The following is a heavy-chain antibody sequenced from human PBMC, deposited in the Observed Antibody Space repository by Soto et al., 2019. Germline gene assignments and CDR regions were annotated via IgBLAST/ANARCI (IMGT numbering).Heavy chain of an antibody. CDR3: VKGDLDTAVVNSPDAFDF. Sequence: EGSLRLSCEASGFIFNDYGMHGVRRAPGKGLEWVAVISYDGNNKYYEQSVKGRFTISRDNSKNTLFLNMDSLRPEDTAMYHCVKGDLDTAVVNSPDAFDFWGPGTMVTVSS. D-gene: IGHD5-18*01. CDR1: GFIFNDYG. J-gene: IGHJ3*01. CDR2: ISYDGNNK. V-gene: IGHV3-30*18.